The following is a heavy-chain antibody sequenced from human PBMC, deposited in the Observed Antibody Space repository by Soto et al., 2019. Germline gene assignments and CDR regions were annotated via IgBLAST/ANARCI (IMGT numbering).Heavy chain of an antibody. CDR1: GYTFTTVG. V-gene: IGHV1-18*01. Sequence: SVKVSCKASGYTFTTVGINWVRQAPGQGLEWMGWIRTYNGNTNYAQKLQGRVTMTTDTSTSTAYMELRSLRPDDTAVYYCARDLDSGSYLADDAFDIWGQGTMVTVSS. CDR2: IRTYNGNT. D-gene: IGHD1-26*01. CDR3: ARDLDSGSYLADDAFDI. J-gene: IGHJ3*02.